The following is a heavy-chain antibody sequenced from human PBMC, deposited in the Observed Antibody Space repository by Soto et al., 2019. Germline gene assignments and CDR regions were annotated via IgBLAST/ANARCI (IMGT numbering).Heavy chain of an antibody. Sequence: QVQLVESGGGVVQPGRSLRLSCAASGFTFSSYAMHWVRQAPGKGLEWVAVISYDGSNKYYADSVKGRFTISRDNSKNTLYLQMNSLRAEDTAVYYCARDLFPYISGWTMDVWGQGTTVTVSS. CDR3: ARDLFPYISGWTMDV. CDR1: GFTFSSYA. J-gene: IGHJ6*02. V-gene: IGHV3-30-3*01. D-gene: IGHD6-19*01. CDR2: ISYDGSNK.